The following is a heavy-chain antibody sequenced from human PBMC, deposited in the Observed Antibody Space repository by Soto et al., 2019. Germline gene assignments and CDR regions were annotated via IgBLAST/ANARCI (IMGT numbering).Heavy chain of an antibody. CDR1: GYTFTSYD. J-gene: IGHJ4*02. Sequence: ASVKVSCKASGYTFTSYDINWVRQATGQGLEWMGWMNPNSGNTGYAQKFQGRVTMTRNTSISTAYMELSSLRSEDTAVYYCARGFGGRYDFWSGYYFDYWGQGTLVTVSS. V-gene: IGHV1-8*01. CDR2: MNPNSGNT. D-gene: IGHD3-3*01. CDR3: ARGFGGRYDFWSGYYFDY.